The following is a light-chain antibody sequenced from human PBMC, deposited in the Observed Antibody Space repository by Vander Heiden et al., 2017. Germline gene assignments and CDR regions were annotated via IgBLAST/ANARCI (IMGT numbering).Light chain of an antibody. Sequence: DIQMTQSPSSLSASVGDRVTITCQASQDISNYLNWYQQKPGKAPKLLIYRASNLETGVPSRFSGSGSGTDFTFTITSLQPEDIATYYCQQDDNLVVTFGHGTKVDIK. CDR2: RAS. CDR3: QQDDNLVVT. J-gene: IGKJ3*01. V-gene: IGKV1-33*01. CDR1: QDISNY.